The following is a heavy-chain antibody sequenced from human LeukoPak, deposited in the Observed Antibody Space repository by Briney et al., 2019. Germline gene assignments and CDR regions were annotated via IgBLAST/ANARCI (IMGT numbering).Heavy chain of an antibody. Sequence: SETLSLTCTVSGGSISSYYWSWIRQPPGKGPEWIGYIYYSGSTNYNPSLKSRVTMSVDTSKNQFSLKLSSVTAADTAVYYCASLYYFAGWFDPWGQGTLVTVSS. D-gene: IGHD2-8*01. J-gene: IGHJ5*02. CDR1: GGSISSYY. CDR3: ASLYYFAGWFDP. CDR2: IYYSGST. V-gene: IGHV4-59*01.